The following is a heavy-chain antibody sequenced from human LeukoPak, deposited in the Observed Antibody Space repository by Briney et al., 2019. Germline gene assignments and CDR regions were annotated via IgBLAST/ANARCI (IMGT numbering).Heavy chain of an antibody. J-gene: IGHJ4*02. CDR3: ATVRGGSHYDYGGFDY. CDR2: ISYSGNT. D-gene: IGHD3-16*01. CDR1: GSSISSYY. Sequence: KPSETLSLTCTVSGSSISSYYWGWIRQPPGKGLEWVGYISYSGNTNYNPSLESRVTITVNTSTSHSSLKQISMPAADTTAYYYATVRGGSHYDYGGFDYWGQGTLVTVSS. V-gene: IGHV4-59*01.